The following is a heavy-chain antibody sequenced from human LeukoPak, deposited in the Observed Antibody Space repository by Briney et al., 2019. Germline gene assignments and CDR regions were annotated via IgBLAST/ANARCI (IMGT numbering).Heavy chain of an antibody. J-gene: IGHJ5*02. V-gene: IGHV4-59*01. CDR1: GGSISSYY. D-gene: IGHD3-22*01. CDR3: ARGGIDYYDRANWFDP. Sequence: SETLSLTCTVSGGSISSYYWSWIRQPPGKGLEWIGYIYYSGSTNYNPSLKSRVTISVDTSKNQFSLKLSSVTAADTAVYYCARGGIDYYDRANWFDPWGQGTLVTVSS. CDR2: IYYSGST.